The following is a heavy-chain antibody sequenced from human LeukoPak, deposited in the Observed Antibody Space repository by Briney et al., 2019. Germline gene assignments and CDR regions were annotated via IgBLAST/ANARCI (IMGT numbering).Heavy chain of an antibody. J-gene: IGHJ4*02. D-gene: IGHD6-19*01. Sequence: TLSLTCTVSGGSISSSSYYWGWIRQPPGKALEWLALIYWDDDKRYSPSLKSRLTITKDTSKNQVVLTMTNMDPVDTATYYCAHIPYCSGCNYCDYWGQGTLVTVSS. CDR3: AHIPYCSGCNYCDY. CDR2: IYWDDDK. CDR1: GGSISSSSYY. V-gene: IGHV2-5*02.